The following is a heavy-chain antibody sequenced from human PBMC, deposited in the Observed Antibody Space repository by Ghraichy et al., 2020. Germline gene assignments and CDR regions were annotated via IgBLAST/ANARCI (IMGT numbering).Heavy chain of an antibody. D-gene: IGHD6-6*01. CDR2: ISYDGSNK. Sequence: GGSLRLSCAASGFTFSSYGMHWVRQAPGKGLEWVAVISYDGSNKYYADSVKGRFTISRDNSKNTLYLQMNSLRAEDTAVYYCAKAPYSSSSDYHFDYWGQGTLVTVSS. V-gene: IGHV3-30*18. CDR3: AKAPYSSSSDYHFDY. J-gene: IGHJ4*02. CDR1: GFTFSSYG.